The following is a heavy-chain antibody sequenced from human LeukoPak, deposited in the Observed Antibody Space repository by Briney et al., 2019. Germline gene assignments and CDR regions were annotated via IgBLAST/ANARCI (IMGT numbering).Heavy chain of an antibody. J-gene: IGHJ4*02. CDR1: GFTFSDYW. CDR2: IRHDGTEI. CDR3: ARFYSGGWVLSDY. D-gene: IGHD6-19*01. Sequence: PGGSLRLSCAASGFTFSDYWMSWVRQAPGKGLEWVANIRHDGTEIYYGDSVKGRFTISRDNAEKSLYLQMSSLRVEDTAVYYCARFYSGGWVLSDYWGQGTLVTVSS. V-gene: IGHV3-7*01.